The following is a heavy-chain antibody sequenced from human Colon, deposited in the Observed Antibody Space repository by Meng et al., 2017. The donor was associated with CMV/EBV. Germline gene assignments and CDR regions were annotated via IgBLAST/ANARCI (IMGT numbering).Heavy chain of an antibody. CDR1: SGDYY. CDR3: VRDRITVAGNWFDS. CDR2: VHYSGST. D-gene: IGHD6-19*01. J-gene: IGHJ5*01. Sequence: SGDYYWTWIGQAPGKGLEWIGYVHYSGSTQYNPSLTSRVDISVDTSKNQFSLNLSSVTAADTAVYCCVRDRITVAGNWFDSWGQGTLVTVSS. V-gene: IGHV4-30-4*01.